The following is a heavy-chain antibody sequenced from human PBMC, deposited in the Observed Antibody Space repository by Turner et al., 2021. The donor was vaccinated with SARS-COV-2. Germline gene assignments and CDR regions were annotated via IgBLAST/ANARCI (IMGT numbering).Heavy chain of an antibody. J-gene: IGHJ5*01. D-gene: IGHD1-1*01. CDR2: IKTDGSSK. Sequence: VQLVASGGALVQSGGSLRLSCAGSGFTFSDYWMGWVRQAPGKGLEWVANIKTDGSSKYYVDSVKDRFTTSRDNAKNSLYLQMYSLRDEDTAVYYCVRHGSWNFDSWGQGTLVTVSS. CDR3: VRHGSWNFDS. V-gene: IGHV3-7*01. CDR1: GFTFSDYW.